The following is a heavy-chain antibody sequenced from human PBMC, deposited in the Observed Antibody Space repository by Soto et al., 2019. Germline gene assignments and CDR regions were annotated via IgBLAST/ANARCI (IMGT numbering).Heavy chain of an antibody. CDR3: AREGDSSGWYNWFDP. V-gene: IGHV3-48*01. D-gene: IGHD3-22*01. Sequence: EVQLVESGGGLVQPGGSLRLSCAASGFTFSTYSMNWVRQAPGKGLEWVSYISISSSTIYYADSVKGRFTISGDNAKNSLYLQMNSLRAEDTAVYYCAREGDSSGWYNWFDPWGPGTLVTVSS. CDR2: ISISSSTI. CDR1: GFTFSTYS. J-gene: IGHJ5*02.